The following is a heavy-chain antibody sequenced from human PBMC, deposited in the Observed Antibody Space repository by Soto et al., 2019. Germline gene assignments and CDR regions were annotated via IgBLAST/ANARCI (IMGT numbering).Heavy chain of an antibody. CDR2: IDPSDSYT. V-gene: IGHV5-10-1*01. J-gene: IGHJ6*02. CDR3: SSQMVGGSYGLAV. CDR1: GYSFTSYW. Sequence: GESLKISCKGAGYSFTSYWISWVRQMPGTGREWMGRIDPSDSYTNYSPSFPGHVTISASMSTSTAYLQWSSRKVSDTARAYCSSQMVGGSYGLAVWGQGTTVTVSS. D-gene: IGHD2-15*01.